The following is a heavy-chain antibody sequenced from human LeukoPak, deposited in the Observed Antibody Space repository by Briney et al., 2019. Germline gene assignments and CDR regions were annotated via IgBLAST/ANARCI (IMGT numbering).Heavy chain of an antibody. J-gene: IGHJ4*02. CDR3: AREDLLEMATIDY. D-gene: IGHD5-24*01. CDR1: GGSISSGSYY. Sequence: PSQTLSLTCSVSGGSISSGSYYWSWIRQPAGKGLEWIGRIYTSGSTNYNPSLKSRVTISVDTSKNQFSLKLSSVTAADTAVNYCAREDLLEMATIDYWGQGTLVTVSS. CDR2: IYTSGST. V-gene: IGHV4-61*02.